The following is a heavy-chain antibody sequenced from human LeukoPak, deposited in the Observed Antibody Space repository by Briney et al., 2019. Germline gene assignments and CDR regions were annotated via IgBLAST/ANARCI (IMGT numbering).Heavy chain of an antibody. CDR1: GFTFSSYW. Sequence: GGSLRLSCVASGFTFSSYWMTWVRQAPGQGLEWVANIKPDRNEKNYVDSVKGRFTVSRDNAENSLDLQMNSLRAEDTGVYYCARKVGKYSGWYNYWGQGTLVTVSS. CDR3: ARKVGKYSGWYNY. CDR2: IKPDRNEK. D-gene: IGHD6-19*01. J-gene: IGHJ4*02. V-gene: IGHV3-7*01.